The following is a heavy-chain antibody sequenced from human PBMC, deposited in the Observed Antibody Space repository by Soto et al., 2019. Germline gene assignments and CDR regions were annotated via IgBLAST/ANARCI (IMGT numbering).Heavy chain of an antibody. CDR1: GFTFTNAW. CDR2: IKSKSDGETA. D-gene: IGHD3-10*01. J-gene: IGHJ4*02. CDR3: TTLVLVPFDH. V-gene: IGHV3-15*01. Sequence: GGSLRLSCRTSGFTFTNAWMNWVRLTAGNGLEWVGRIKSKSDGETAEYAAPVKGRFIISRDDSTDTLYLEMNNLTSEDSAVYSSTTLVLVPFDHWGQGVLVTVSS.